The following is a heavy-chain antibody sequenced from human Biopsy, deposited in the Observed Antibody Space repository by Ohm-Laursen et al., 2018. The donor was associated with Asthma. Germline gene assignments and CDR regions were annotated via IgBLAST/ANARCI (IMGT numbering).Heavy chain of an antibody. CDR1: GASIKTDDHY. CDR2: IHYSGST. CDR3: ARASVAASSNWFDP. Sequence: SQTLSLTCTVSGASIKTDDHYWSWLRQPPGKGLEWFGFIHYSGSTSYNPSLKGGVTISVDKSKNQFSLNLSSVTAADTAVYYCARASVAASSNWFDPWGQGNRVTVPS. V-gene: IGHV4-30-4*01. J-gene: IGHJ5*02. D-gene: IGHD6-19*01.